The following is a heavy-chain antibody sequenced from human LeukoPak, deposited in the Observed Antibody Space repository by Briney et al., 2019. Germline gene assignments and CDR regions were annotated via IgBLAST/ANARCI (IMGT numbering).Heavy chain of an antibody. Sequence: SVKVSCKASGGTFSSYAISWVRQAPGQGLEWMGRIIPILGIANYAQKFQGRVTITADKSTSTAYMELSSLRSEDTAVYYCARDQPASVTGPPLDNWFDPWGQETLVTVSS. CDR3: ARDQPASVTGPPLDNWFDP. D-gene: IGHD3-9*01. CDR2: IIPILGIA. CDR1: GGTFSSYA. V-gene: IGHV1-69*04. J-gene: IGHJ5*02.